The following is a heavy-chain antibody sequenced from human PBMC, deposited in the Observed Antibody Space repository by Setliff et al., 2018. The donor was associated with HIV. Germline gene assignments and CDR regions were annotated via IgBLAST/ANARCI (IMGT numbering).Heavy chain of an antibody. D-gene: IGHD3-16*01. CDR1: GFTFSSYA. V-gene: IGHV3-23*01. J-gene: IGHJ4*03. CDR2: ISGSGGST. CDR3: VGSFQGGCFDS. Sequence: GGSLRLSCAASGFTFSSYASGWVRQAPGKGLEWVSAISGSGGSTYYADSVKGRFTISRDNSKNTLYLEMNSLRVEDTAVYYCVGSFQGGCFDSWGQGTLVTVSS.